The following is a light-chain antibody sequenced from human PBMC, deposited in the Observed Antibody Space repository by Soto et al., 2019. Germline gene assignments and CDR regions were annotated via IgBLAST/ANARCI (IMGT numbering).Light chain of an antibody. CDR2: NNN. J-gene: IGLJ3*02. Sequence: QYVLTQTPSASGTPGQTVTISCSGSRSNIGNNAVSWYQQFPGTAPKLLIYNNNQRPSGVPDRFSGSKSGTSASLAISGLLSEDEADYYCATWDDSLNARGVFGGGTKLTVL. CDR1: RSNIGNNA. V-gene: IGLV1-44*01. CDR3: ATWDDSLNARGV.